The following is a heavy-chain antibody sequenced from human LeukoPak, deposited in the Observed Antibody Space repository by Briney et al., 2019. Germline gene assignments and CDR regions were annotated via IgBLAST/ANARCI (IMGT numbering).Heavy chain of an antibody. V-gene: IGHV3-30*02. CDR1: GFTFSSYG. CDR3: AKDPSVRWFGELSNFDY. D-gene: IGHD3-10*01. Sequence: GGSLRLSCAASGFTFSSYGMHWVRQAPGKGLEVVAFIRYDGSNKYYADSVKGRFTISRDNSKNTLYLQMNSLRAEDTAVYYCAKDPSVRWFGELSNFDYWGQGTLVTVSS. J-gene: IGHJ4*02. CDR2: IRYDGSNK.